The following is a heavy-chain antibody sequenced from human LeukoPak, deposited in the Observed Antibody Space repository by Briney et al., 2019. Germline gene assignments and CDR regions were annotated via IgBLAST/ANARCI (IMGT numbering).Heavy chain of an antibody. V-gene: IGHV3-23*01. CDR2: ISGSGGST. CDR3: AVPSIAARLGDY. CDR1: GFTFSGYA. J-gene: IGHJ4*02. D-gene: IGHD6-6*01. Sequence: GGSLRLSCAASGFTFSGYAMSWVRQAPGKGLEWVSAISGSGGSTYYADSVKGRFTISRDNSKNTLYLQMNSLRAEDTAVYYCAVPSIAARLGDYWGQGTLVTVSS.